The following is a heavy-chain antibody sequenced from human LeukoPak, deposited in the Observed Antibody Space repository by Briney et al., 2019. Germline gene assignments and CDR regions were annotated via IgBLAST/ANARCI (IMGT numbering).Heavy chain of an antibody. CDR2: ISGSGGST. V-gene: IGHV3-23*01. D-gene: IGHD6-13*01. Sequence: GGSLRLSCAASGFTFSSYAMSWVRQAPGKGLEWVSAISGSGGSTYYADSVKGRFTVSRDNSKNTLYLQMNSLRAEDTAVYYCAKDLLAAAVLYYFDYWGQGTLVTVSS. CDR3: AKDLLAAAVLYYFDY. J-gene: IGHJ4*02. CDR1: GFTFSSYA.